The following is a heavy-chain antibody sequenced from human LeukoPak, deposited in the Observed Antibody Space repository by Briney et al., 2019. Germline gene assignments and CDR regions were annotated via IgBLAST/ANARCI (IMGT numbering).Heavy chain of an antibody. CDR1: GFTFSSYG. CDR3: AKEMALLWFGVDY. Sequence: PGGSLRLSCAASGFTFSSYGMHWVRQAPGKGLEWVAVISYDGSNKYYADSVKGRFTISRDNSKNTLYLQMNSLRAEDTAVYYCAKEMALLWFGVDYWGQGTLVTVSS. J-gene: IGHJ4*02. V-gene: IGHV3-30*18. CDR2: ISYDGSNK. D-gene: IGHD3-10*01.